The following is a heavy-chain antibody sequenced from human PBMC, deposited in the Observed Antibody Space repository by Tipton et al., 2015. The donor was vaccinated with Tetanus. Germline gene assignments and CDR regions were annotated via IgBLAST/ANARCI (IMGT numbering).Heavy chain of an antibody. D-gene: IGHD7-27*01. CDR3: ARKTPGVWAFFDF. V-gene: IGHV3-23*01. Sequence: CAASGSTFSYYDMTWVRQAPGKGLEWLSSISGDGGLMFYTDSVEGRFTISRDNSKSTLYLEMNSLGAGDTAIYFCARKTPGVWAFFDFWGQGTLVTVSS. CDR1: GSTFSYYD. J-gene: IGHJ4*02. CDR2: ISGDGGLM.